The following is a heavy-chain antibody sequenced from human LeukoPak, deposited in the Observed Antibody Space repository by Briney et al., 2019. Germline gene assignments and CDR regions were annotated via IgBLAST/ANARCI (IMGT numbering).Heavy chain of an antibody. J-gene: IGHJ5*02. V-gene: IGHV3-21*01. Sequence: PGGSLRLSCAASGFTFSSYSMNWVRQAPGKGLEWVSSISRSSSYIYYADSVKGRFTISRDNAKNSLYLQTNGLRAEDTAMYYYAREDSCSSAWFDPWGQGTLVTVSA. CDR3: AREDSCSSAWFDP. CDR2: ISRSSSYI. D-gene: IGHD6-6*01. CDR1: GFTFSSYS.